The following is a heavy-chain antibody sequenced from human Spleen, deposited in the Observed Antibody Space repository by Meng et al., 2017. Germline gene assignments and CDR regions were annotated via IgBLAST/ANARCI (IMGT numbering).Heavy chain of an antibody. CDR3: ASWIYSCGWQ. Sequence: QGQLQGPGPGLVKPSGPLSLTCVVSGGSISSIDWWSWVRQPPGKGLEWIGEIYHGGDTNYNPSLKSRVTIAIDKSKNQFSLKLSSVTAADTAVYYCASWIYSCGWQWGQGALVTVSS. V-gene: IGHV4/OR15-8*02. CDR2: IYHGGDT. J-gene: IGHJ4*02. CDR1: GGSISSIDW. D-gene: IGHD6-19*01.